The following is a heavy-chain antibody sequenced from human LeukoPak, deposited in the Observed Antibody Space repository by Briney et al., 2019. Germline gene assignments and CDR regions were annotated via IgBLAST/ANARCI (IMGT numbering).Heavy chain of an antibody. J-gene: IGHJ5*02. Sequence: SVKVSCKASGYTFTSYPINWVRQAPGQGLEWMGWINVYNGNTKYAQKFQGRVTMTTDTSTSTAYVELRSLTSDDTAVYYCAREPGGRYCSSASCYQISWGQGTLVIVS. CDR1: GYTFTSYP. CDR2: INVYNGNT. V-gene: IGHV1-18*01. CDR3: AREPGGRYCSSASCYQIS. D-gene: IGHD2-2*01.